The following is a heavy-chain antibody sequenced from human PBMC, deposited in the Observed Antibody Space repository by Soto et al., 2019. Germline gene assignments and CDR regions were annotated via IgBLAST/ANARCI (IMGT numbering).Heavy chain of an antibody. J-gene: IGHJ6*02. Sequence: GGSLRLSCAASGFTFSSYGMHWVRQAPGKGLEWVAVIWYDGSNKYYADSVKGRFTISRDNSKNTLYLQMNSLRAEDTAVYYCARDYDGSGSYLVGRWDYYYYGMDVWGQGTTVTVSS. V-gene: IGHV3-33*01. D-gene: IGHD3-10*01. CDR2: IWYDGSNK. CDR3: ARDYDGSGSYLVGRWDYYYYGMDV. CDR1: GFTFSSYG.